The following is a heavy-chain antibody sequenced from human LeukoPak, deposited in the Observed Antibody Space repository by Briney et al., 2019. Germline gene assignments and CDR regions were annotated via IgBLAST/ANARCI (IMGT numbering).Heavy chain of an antibody. D-gene: IGHD2-2*03. CDR1: GGSISSGGYS. J-gene: IGHJ4*02. CDR3: ARLDPRGPDDY. Sequence: SQTLSLTCAVSGGSISSGGYSWSWIRQPPGKGLEWIGYIYYSGSTYYNPSLNSRVSISLDTSKNQFSLKLSSVTAADTAVYYCARLDPRGPDDYWGQGTLVTVSS. CDR2: IYYSGST. V-gene: IGHV4-30-4*07.